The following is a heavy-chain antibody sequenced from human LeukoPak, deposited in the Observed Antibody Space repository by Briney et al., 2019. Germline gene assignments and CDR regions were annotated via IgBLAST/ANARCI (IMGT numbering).Heavy chain of an antibody. Sequence: SETLSLTCTVSGGSISSYYRSWIRQPPGKGLEWIGYIYYSGSTNYNPSLKSRVTISVDTSKNQFSLKLSSVTAADTAVYYCARVNYDSSGYFFDYWGQGTLVTVSS. J-gene: IGHJ4*02. D-gene: IGHD3-22*01. CDR1: GGSISSYY. CDR2: IYYSGST. CDR3: ARVNYDSSGYFFDY. V-gene: IGHV4-59*01.